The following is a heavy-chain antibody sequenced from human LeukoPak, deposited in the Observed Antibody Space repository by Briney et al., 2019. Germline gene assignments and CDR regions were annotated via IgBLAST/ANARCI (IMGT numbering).Heavy chain of an antibody. CDR2: ISSGGST. V-gene: IGHV3-66*01. D-gene: IGHD2-8*01. J-gene: IGHJ4*02. CDR1: GFTVSSNY. Sequence: AGSLRLSCAASGFTVSSNYMTWVRLAPGKGLEWVSFISSGGSTYYADSVKGRFTISRDNSKNTLYLQMNSLRAEDTAVYYCARLGGHRYCTNGVCYYCDYWGQGTLVTVSS. CDR3: ARLGGHRYCTNGVCYYCDY.